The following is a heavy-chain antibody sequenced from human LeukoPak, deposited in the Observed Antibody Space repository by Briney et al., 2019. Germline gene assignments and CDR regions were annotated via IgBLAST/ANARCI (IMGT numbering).Heavy chain of an antibody. Sequence: KAGGSLRLSCAGSGFTFSNYSFNWVRQAPGKGLEWVSSISKGSGYIYQTDSVKGRFTISRDNAKNSLFLEMNSLRVEDTAVYYCVRDMGRESIFDYWGQGTLVTVSS. CDR3: VRDMGRESIFDY. CDR1: GFTFSNYS. CDR2: ISKGSGYI. V-gene: IGHV3-21*01. J-gene: IGHJ4*02. D-gene: IGHD3-10*01.